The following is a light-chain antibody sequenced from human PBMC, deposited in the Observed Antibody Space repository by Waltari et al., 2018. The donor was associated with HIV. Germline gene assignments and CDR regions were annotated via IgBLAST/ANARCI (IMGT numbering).Light chain of an antibody. J-gene: IGLJ2*01. CDR3: SSYATTNDFYVL. CDR2: EVY. Sequence: QSALTQPPSASGSPGQSVTISCTGTTSDIGNFDYVACYQQHPGKPPKLIISEVYKRPSGVPNRFSGSKSGNTASLTVSGLQAEDEADYYCSSYATTNDFYVLFGGGTKLTVL. CDR1: TSDIGNFDY. V-gene: IGLV2-8*01.